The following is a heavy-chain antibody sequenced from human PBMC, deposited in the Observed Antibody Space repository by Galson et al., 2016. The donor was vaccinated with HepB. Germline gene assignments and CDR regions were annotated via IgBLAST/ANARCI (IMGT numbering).Heavy chain of an antibody. V-gene: IGHV3-23*01. D-gene: IGHD6-13*01. CDR2: ISDSGGST. J-gene: IGHJ2*01. Sequence: SLRLSCAASGFTFSSYAMSWVRQAPGKGLEWVSTISDSGGSTYSADSVKGRFTISRDNSKNMLYLQMNDVRTEDTAVYFCARGRVSSFNTYWYFDLWGHGTLVTVSS. CDR1: GFTFSSYA. CDR3: ARGRVSSFNTYWYFDL.